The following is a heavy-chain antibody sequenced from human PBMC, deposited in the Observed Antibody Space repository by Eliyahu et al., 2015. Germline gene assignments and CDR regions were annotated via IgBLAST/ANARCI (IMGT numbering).Heavy chain of an antibody. CDR2: ISWDDDK. CDR3: AHRLRYNFEYGFDP. V-gene: IGHV2-5*02. D-gene: IGHD1-1*01. J-gene: IGHJ5*02. CDR1: GFSLNTAGVG. Sequence: QITLKESGPTLVSSTQTLTLTCTFSGFSLNTAGVGVSWIRQSPGKALXXXALISWDDDKLYSPSLTGRLAVTKDASRNQVVLTMTNVDPVDTATYFCAHRLRYNFEYGFDPWGQGILVTVSS.